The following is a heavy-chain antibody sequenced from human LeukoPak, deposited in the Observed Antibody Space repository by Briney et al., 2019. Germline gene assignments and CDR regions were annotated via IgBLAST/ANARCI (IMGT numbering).Heavy chain of an antibody. Sequence: ASVKLSCKPSGYSFTAYYIHWLRQAPGQGLEWMGVITPNDGRPTYAQKFQRRLVLTMDTSTSTFYMELSSLRSHDPAIYYCARDQIQVWFMVGRFHYWPQGPLVSVSS. D-gene: IGHD5-18*01. CDR1: GYSFTAYY. CDR3: ARDQIQVWFMVGRFHY. CDR2: ITPNDGRP. V-gene: IGHV1-46*01. J-gene: IGHJ4*02.